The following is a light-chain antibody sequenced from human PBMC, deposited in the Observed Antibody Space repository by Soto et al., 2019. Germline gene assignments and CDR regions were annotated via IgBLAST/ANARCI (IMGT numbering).Light chain of an antibody. J-gene: IGLJ1*01. CDR2: IND. CDR1: RSNIGSNS. Sequence: QSVLTQPPSVSGTPGQRVIISCSGSRSNIGSNSVNWYQQLPGTAPKLLIYINDQRPSGVPDLFSGSTSGTSVSLAISGLQSEDEADYYCASWDDRLKGYVFGTGTKVTLL. V-gene: IGLV1-44*01. CDR3: ASWDDRLKGYV.